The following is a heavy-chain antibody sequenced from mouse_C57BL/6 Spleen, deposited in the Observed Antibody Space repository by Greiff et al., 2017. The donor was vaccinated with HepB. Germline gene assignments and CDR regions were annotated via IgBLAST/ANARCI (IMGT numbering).Heavy chain of an antibody. J-gene: IGHJ1*03. V-gene: IGHV5-16*01. CDR3: AREGGLLDV. CDR2: INYDGSST. Sequence: EVMLVESEGGLVQPGSSMKLSCTASGFTFSDYYMAWVRQVPEKGLEWVANINYDGSSTYYLDSLKSRFIISRDNAKNILYLQMSSLKSEDTATYYCAREGGLLDVWGTGTTVTVSS. CDR1: GFTFSDYY. D-gene: IGHD3-3*01.